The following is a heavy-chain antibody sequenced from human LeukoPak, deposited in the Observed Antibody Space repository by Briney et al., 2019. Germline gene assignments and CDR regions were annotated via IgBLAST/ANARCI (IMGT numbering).Heavy chain of an antibody. D-gene: IGHD3-10*01. Sequence: ASVKVSCKSSGYTFTGYYMYWVRQAPGQGLEWMGWINPNSGNTGYAQKFQGRVTITRNTSISTAYMELSSLRSEDTAVYYCARRRGDMVRGVIASYYYYYMDVWGKGTTVTVSS. V-gene: IGHV1-8*03. J-gene: IGHJ6*03. CDR3: ARRRGDMVRGVIASYYYYYMDV. CDR2: INPNSGNT. CDR1: GYTFTGYY.